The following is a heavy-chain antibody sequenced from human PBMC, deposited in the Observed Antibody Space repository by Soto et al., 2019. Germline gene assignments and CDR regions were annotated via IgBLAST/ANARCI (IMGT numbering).Heavy chain of an antibody. V-gene: IGHV4-59*08. J-gene: IGHJ3*02. CDR3: ARHHDYGDGSAFYI. D-gene: IGHD4-17*01. CDR2: IYYSGST. CDR1: GGSISSYY. Sequence: SETLSLTCTVSGGSISSYYWSWIRQPPGKGLEWIGYIYYSGSTNYNPSLKSRVTIPVDTSKNQFSLKLSSVTAADTAVYYCARHHDYGDGSAFYIWGQGTMVTVSS.